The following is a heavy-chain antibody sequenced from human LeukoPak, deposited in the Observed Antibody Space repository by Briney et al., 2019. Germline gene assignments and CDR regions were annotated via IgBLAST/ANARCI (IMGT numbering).Heavy chain of an antibody. V-gene: IGHV3-11*03. CDR2: ISSSSSYI. CDR3: AIASRSNMADYYFDY. Sequence: PGGSLRLSCAASGFTFSDYYMSWVRQAPGKGLEWVSYISSSSSYINYADSVKGRFTISRDNAKNSLYLQMNSLRAEDTAVYYCAIASRSNMADYYFDYWGQGTLVTVSP. D-gene: IGHD3-3*01. CDR1: GFTFSDYY. J-gene: IGHJ4*02.